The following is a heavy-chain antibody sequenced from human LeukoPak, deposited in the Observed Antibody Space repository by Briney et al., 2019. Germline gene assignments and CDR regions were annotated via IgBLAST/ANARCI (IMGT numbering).Heavy chain of an antibody. D-gene: IGHD3-9*01. CDR3: ASGGARYYDILTGYYTEPFDY. Sequence: SETLSLTCTVSGGSISSYYWSWIRQPPGKGLEWIGYIYYSGSTNYNPSLKSRVTISVDTSKNQFSLKLSSVTAADTAVYYCASGGARYYDILTGYYTEPFDYWGQGTLVTVSS. CDR1: GGSISSYY. J-gene: IGHJ4*02. CDR2: IYYSGST. V-gene: IGHV4-59*01.